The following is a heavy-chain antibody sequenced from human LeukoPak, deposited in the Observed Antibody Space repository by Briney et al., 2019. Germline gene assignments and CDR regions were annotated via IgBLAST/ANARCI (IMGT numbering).Heavy chain of an antibody. Sequence: PGRSLRLSCAASGFTFSSYAMSWVRQAPGKGLEWVSAISGSGGSTYYADSVKGRFTISRDNSKNTLYLQMNSLRAEDTAVYYCAKAKGIAAAGTPFDYWGQGTLVTVSS. CDR1: GFTFSSYA. D-gene: IGHD6-13*01. V-gene: IGHV3-23*01. CDR2: ISGSGGST. J-gene: IGHJ4*02. CDR3: AKAKGIAAAGTPFDY.